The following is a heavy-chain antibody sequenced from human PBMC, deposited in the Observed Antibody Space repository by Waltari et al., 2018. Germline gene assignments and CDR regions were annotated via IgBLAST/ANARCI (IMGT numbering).Heavy chain of an antibody. V-gene: IGHV3-30*04. CDR1: GFTFRVYA. Sequence: QLLESGGGVGQPGRSLRLHCAASGFTFRVYAMHWVRQAPGKGLEWVAIISYDGTQTFYADPVKGRFTITRDNYKNTVYLQMESLRGDDTASYYCARGYATDPLDYWGQGTLVTVSS. D-gene: IGHD4-4*01. CDR3: ARGYATDPLDY. CDR2: ISYDGTQT. J-gene: IGHJ4*02.